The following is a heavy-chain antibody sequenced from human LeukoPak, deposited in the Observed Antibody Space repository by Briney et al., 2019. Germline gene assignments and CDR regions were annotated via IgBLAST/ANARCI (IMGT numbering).Heavy chain of an antibody. CDR3: AREGSYGDYLTLDY. Sequence: GXSVKVSCKTSGYTFSSYTITWLQQTPGQGLEWMGWIRPYNDDTNYAQNFQARVAMTADTSTKTVYMELRSLTSDDTAVYFCAREGSYGDYLTLDYWGQGTLVTVSS. J-gene: IGHJ4*02. V-gene: IGHV1-18*04. CDR2: IRPYNDDT. CDR1: GYTFSSYT. D-gene: IGHD4-17*01.